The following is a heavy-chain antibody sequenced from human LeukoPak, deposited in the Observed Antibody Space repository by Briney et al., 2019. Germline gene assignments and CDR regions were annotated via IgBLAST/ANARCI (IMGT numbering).Heavy chain of an antibody. Sequence: GGSLRLSCAASGFTFSSYGMHWVRQAPGKGLEWVAVISYDGSNKYYADSVKGRFTISRDNSKNTLYLQMNSLRAEDTAVYYCAREGGPPAVRFFDAYYYYYGMDVWGQGTTVTVSS. CDR2: ISYDGSNK. CDR1: GFTFSSYG. CDR3: AREGGPPAVRFFDAYYYYYGMDV. D-gene: IGHD3-9*01. J-gene: IGHJ6*02. V-gene: IGHV3-30*03.